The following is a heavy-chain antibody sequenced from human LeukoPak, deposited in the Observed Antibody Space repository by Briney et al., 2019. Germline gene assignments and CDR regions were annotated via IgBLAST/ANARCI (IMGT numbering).Heavy chain of an antibody. D-gene: IGHD6-6*01. Sequence: PGGSLRLSRAASGFTFSSYGMHWVRQAPGKGLEWVAFIRYDGNNKYYADSVKGRFTISRDNSKNTLFLQMNCLRPEDTAVYYCAKVRESYSSSLYYLDYWGQGTLVAVSS. CDR1: GFTFSSYG. CDR3: AKVRESYSSSLYYLDY. J-gene: IGHJ4*02. V-gene: IGHV3-30*02. CDR2: IRYDGNNK.